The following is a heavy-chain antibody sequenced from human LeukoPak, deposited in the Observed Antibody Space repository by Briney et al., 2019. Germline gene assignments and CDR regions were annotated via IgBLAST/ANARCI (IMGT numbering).Heavy chain of an antibody. V-gene: IGHV3-23*01. D-gene: IGHD2-2*01. CDR1: GFTFSSYA. CDR2: ISGSGGST. CDR3: AKDPSRVVPAARLDY. J-gene: IGHJ4*02. Sequence: PGGSLRLSCAASGFTFSSYAMSWVRQAPGKGLEWVSAISGSGGSTYYADSVKGRFTISRDNSENTLYLQMNSLRAEDTAVYYCAKDPSRVVPAARLDYWGQGTLVTVSS.